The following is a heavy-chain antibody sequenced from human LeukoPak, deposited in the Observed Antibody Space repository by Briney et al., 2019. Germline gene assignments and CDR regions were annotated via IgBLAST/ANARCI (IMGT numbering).Heavy chain of an antibody. CDR1: GFTFSAYW. D-gene: IGHD1-26*01. CDR2: IKDDGSDK. Sequence: PGGSLRLSCAASGFTFSAYWMSWVRQAPGKGLEWAANIKDDGSDKYYVDSVKGRFTISRDNAKNSLYLQMNSLRDDDTAVYYCARAAGGTSRDYWGQGTLVTVSP. J-gene: IGHJ4*02. CDR3: ARAAGGTSRDY. V-gene: IGHV3-7*01.